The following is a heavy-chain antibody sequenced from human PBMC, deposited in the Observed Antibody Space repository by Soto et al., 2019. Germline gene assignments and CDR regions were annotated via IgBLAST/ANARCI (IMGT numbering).Heavy chain of an antibody. CDR1: GYTFTDYA. CDR3: AKGSRMCTPEY. V-gene: IGHV1-3*01. Sequence: ASVKVSCKASGYTFTDYAIHWVRQAPGQRLEWMGWIAPGNGNTKYSQNFQGRVTITRDTSATTAYMELSSLRSEDTAVYYCAKGSRMCTPEYWGPGTLVTVSS. CDR2: IAPGNGNT. J-gene: IGHJ4*02.